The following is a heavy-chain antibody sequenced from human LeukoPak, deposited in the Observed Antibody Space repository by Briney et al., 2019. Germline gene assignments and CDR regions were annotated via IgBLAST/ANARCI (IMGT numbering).Heavy chain of an antibody. J-gene: IGHJ4*02. CDR3: APTYSYTGGGYDY. CDR2: INYWGHT. D-gene: IGHD5-18*01. Sequence: SETLSLTCTVSGGSISGSNYHWGWIRQPPGKGLEWIGSINYWGHTYYNPSLESRVTISVDTSKNQFSLKVNSVTAADTALYYCAPTYSYTGGGYDYWGQGTRVTVSS. V-gene: IGHV4-39*01. CDR1: GGSISGSNYH.